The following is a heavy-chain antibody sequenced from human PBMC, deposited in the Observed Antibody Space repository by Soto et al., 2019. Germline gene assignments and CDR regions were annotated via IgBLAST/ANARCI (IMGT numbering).Heavy chain of an antibody. V-gene: IGHV4-59*08. D-gene: IGHD4-17*01. CDR2: IYYSGGT. CDR1: GGSISSYY. Sequence: QVQLQESGPGLVKPSETLSLTCTVSGGSISSYYWSWIRQPPGKGLEWIGYIYYSGGTNYNPSLMSRVTILVDTSTNRFSLKQSSVTAADTAVYYCARRYGPGFDYWGQGTLVTVSS. CDR3: ARRYGPGFDY. J-gene: IGHJ4*02.